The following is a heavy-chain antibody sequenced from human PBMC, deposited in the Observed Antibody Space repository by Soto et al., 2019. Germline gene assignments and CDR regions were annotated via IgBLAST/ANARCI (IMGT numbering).Heavy chain of an antibody. V-gene: IGHV1-18*01. Sequence: ASVKVSCKASGFTFSNYGLNWVRQAPGQGLEWMGWVSANNGHTNYAQNLQGRVSMTTDTSTSTAYMELRGLTFDDTAVYYCARDIESVTAKHFFYYYAMEVWCQGNTVXV. CDR3: ARDIESVTAKHFFYYYAMEV. J-gene: IGHJ6*02. D-gene: IGHD2-8*01. CDR1: GFTFSNYG. CDR2: VSANNGHT.